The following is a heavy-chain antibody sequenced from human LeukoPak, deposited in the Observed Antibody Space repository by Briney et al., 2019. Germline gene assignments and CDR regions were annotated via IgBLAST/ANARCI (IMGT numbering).Heavy chain of an antibody. Sequence: PGGSLRLSCAASGFTFSSYAMSGVRQAPWKGLEGVAAISGRGGSTYYPDSVQGRFTISRHKSKNTLDVQINNQRDKDTAVYYGPKSPIWGAARPYFDYWGQGTLVTVSS. D-gene: IGHD6-6*01. CDR2: ISGRGGST. CDR1: GFTFSSYA. J-gene: IGHJ4*02. V-gene: IGHV3-23*01. CDR3: PKSPIWGAARPYFDY.